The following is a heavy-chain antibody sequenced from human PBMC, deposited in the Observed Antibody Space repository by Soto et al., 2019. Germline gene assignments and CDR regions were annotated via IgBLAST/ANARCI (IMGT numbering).Heavy chain of an antibody. D-gene: IGHD3-3*01. CDR2: ISGSGGSR. V-gene: IGHV3-23*01. CDR3: AKGGSPIFGVVTLLTFGY. Sequence: PGGSLRLSFAASGFTFSSYAMNWVRQAPGKGLEWVSAISGSGGSRYDADSGRGRFTISRHNSKNTLYLQMNGLGAEDTAVYYCAKGGSPIFGVVTLLTFGYWGQGTLVTVSS. CDR1: GFTFSSYA. J-gene: IGHJ4*02.